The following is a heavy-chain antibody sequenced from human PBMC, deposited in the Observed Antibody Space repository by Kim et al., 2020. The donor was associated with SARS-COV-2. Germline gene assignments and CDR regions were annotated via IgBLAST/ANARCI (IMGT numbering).Heavy chain of an antibody. CDR2: ISGSGGST. Sequence: GGSLRLSCAASGFTFSSYAMSWVRQAPGKGLEWVSAISGSGGSTYYADSVKGRFTISRDNSKNTLYLQMNSLRAEDTAVYYCAKDSGVGGVAGKPFDYWGQGTLLPVS. J-gene: IGHJ4*02. V-gene: IGHV3-23*01. D-gene: IGHD6-19*01. CDR1: GFTFSSYA. CDR3: AKDSGVGGVAGKPFDY.